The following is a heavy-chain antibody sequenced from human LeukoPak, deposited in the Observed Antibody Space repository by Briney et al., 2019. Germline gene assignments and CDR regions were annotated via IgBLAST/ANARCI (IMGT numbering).Heavy chain of an antibody. D-gene: IGHD4-23*01. V-gene: IGHV4-59*12. CDR1: GGSISSYY. CDR2: IYYSGST. J-gene: IGHJ4*02. Sequence: PGTLSLTCTVSGGSISSYYWSWIRQPPGKGLEWIGYIYYSGSTNYNPSLKSRVTISVDTSKNQFSLKLSSVTAADTAVYYCARDPSDYGGNGIDYWGQGTLVTVSS. CDR3: ARDPSDYGGNGIDY.